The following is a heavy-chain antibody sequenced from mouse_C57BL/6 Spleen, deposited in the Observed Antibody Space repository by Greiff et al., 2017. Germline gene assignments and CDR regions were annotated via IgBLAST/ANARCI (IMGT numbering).Heavy chain of an antibody. Sequence: QVQLKQPGAELVMPGPSVKLSCKASGYTFTSYWMHWVKRRPGQGLEWIGEIDPSDSYTNYNQKFKGKSTLTVDKSSSTAYMQLSSLTSEDSAVYYCARRQRGDYFDYWGQGTTLTVSS. J-gene: IGHJ2*01. D-gene: IGHD6-1*01. V-gene: IGHV1-69*01. CDR2: IDPSDSYT. CDR1: GYTFTSYW. CDR3: ARRQRGDYFDY.